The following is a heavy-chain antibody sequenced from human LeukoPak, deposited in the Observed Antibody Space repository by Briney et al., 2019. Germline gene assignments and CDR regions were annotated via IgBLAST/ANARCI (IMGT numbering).Heavy chain of an antibody. V-gene: IGHV1-3*01. CDR1: GGTFSSYA. D-gene: IGHD3-9*01. CDR2: INAGNGNT. Sequence: ASVKVSCKASGGTFSSYAISWVRQAPGQGLEWMGWINAGNGNTKYSQKFQGRVTITRDTSASTAYMELSSLRSEDTAVYYCARGGILTGYYSDYYYYGMDVWGQGTTVTVSS. CDR3: ARGGILTGYYSDYYYYGMDV. J-gene: IGHJ6*02.